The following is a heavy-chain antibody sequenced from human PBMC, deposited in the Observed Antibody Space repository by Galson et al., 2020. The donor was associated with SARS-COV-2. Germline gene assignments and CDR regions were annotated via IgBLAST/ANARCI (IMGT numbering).Heavy chain of an antibody. Sequence: GESLKISCAASGFTFSSYGMHWVRQAPGKGLEWVAVISYDGSNKYYADSVKGRFTISRDNSKNTLYLQMNSLRAEDTAVYYCAKGLHALIMITFGGVIAPVDYWGQGTLVTVSS. D-gene: IGHD3-16*02. V-gene: IGHV3-30*18. CDR2: ISYDGSNK. J-gene: IGHJ4*02. CDR3: AKGLHALIMITFGGVIAPVDY. CDR1: GFTFSSYG.